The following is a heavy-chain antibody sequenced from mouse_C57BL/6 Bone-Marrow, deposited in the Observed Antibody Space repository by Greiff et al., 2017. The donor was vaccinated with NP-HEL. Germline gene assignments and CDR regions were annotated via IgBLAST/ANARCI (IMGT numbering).Heavy chain of an antibody. CDR3: ARPTMITTEYYFDY. V-gene: IGHV1-53*01. CDR1: GYTFTSYW. CDR2: INPSNGGT. J-gene: IGHJ2*01. Sequence: VQLKQPGTELVKPGASVKLSCKASGYTFTSYWMHWVKQRPGQGLEWIGNINPSNGGTNYNEKFKSKATLTVDKSSSTAYMQLSSLTSEDSAVYYCARPTMITTEYYFDYWGQGTTLTVSS. D-gene: IGHD2-4*01.